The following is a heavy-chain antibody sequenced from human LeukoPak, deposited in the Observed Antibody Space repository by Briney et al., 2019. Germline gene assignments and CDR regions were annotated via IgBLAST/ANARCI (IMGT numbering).Heavy chain of an antibody. J-gene: IGHJ3*02. CDR1: GFTFSNSA. Sequence: ASVKVSCKASGFTFSNSAVHWVRQPRGQRLEWIGWIVVGSGTTNHAQKFQERVTITRDMSTSTAYMELSSLRSEDTAVYYCAAPSSGYSTYDAVDIWGQGTMVTVSS. CDR2: IVVGSGTT. V-gene: IGHV1-58*01. CDR3: AAPSSGYSTYDAVDI. D-gene: IGHD3-22*01.